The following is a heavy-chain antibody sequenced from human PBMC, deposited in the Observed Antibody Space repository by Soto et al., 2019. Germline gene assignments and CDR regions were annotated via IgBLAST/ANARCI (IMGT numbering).Heavy chain of an antibody. CDR3: TQRGADRAYVGSGTSNGYRDV. J-gene: IGHJ6*03. CDR1: GFTFSKYA. Sequence: DVQLLESGGELVQPGGSLRLSCAASGFTFSKYAMNWVRQAPGKGLEWVSAISGSGGHSYYADSVKGRFTISRDKSKNTLPLERNGVRGEDTAEYYCTQRGADRAYVGSGTSNGYRDVGGKGTTVTVSS. D-gene: IGHD3-10*01. CDR2: ISGSGGHS. V-gene: IGHV3-23*01.